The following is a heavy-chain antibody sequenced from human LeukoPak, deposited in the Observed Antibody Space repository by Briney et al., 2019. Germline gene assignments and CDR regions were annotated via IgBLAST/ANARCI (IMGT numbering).Heavy chain of an antibody. CDR1: GGSISSYY. V-gene: IGHV4-4*07. J-gene: IGHJ3*02. CDR3: ARGPYSYDSSGAFDI. CDR2: IYASGST. Sequence: PSETLSLTCTVSGGSISSYYWSWIRQPAGKGLEWIGRIYASGSTNYNPSLKSRVTMSVDTSKTQFSLKLSSVTAADTAVYFCARGPYSYDSSGAFDIWGQGTMVTVSS. D-gene: IGHD3-22*01.